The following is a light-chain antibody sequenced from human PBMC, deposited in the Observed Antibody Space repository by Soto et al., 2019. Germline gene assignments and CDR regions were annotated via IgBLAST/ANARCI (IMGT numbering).Light chain of an antibody. J-gene: IGKJ3*01. CDR1: QSIGTW. CDR3: QKCDYLPI. V-gene: IGKV1-33*01. CDR2: DAS. Sequence: DIQLTQSPSTLSASVGDRITITCRASQSIGTWLAWYQHRPGEGPKLLIYDASILEAGVPSRFSGSGSGTDFTFTISSLQPEDVATYYCQKCDYLPIFGPGTTVDLK.